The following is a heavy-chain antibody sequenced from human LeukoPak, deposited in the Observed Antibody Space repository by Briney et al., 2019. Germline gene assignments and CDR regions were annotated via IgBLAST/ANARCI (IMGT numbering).Heavy chain of an antibody. CDR2: IIPIFGTA. Sequence: SVKVSCKASGGTFSSYAISWVRQAPGQGLEWMGGIIPIFGTANYAQKFQGRVTITADESTSTAYMELSSLRSEDTAVYYCARGGSSPTLHGSFGYWGQGTLVTVSS. J-gene: IGHJ4*02. CDR1: GGTFSSYA. V-gene: IGHV1-69*13. CDR3: ARGGSSPTLHGSFGY. D-gene: IGHD6-6*01.